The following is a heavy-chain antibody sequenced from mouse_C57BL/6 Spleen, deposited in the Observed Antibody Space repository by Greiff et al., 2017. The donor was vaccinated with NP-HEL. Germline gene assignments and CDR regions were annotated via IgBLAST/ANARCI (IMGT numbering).Heavy chain of an antibody. Sequence: QVHVKQSGAELVRPGASVKLSCKASGYTFTDYYINWVKQRPGQGLEWIARIYPGSGNTYYNEKFKGKATLTAEKSSSTAYMQLSSLTSEDSAVYFCARTSLRNYAMDYWGQGTSVTVSS. CDR2: IYPGSGNT. CDR3: ARTSLRNYAMDY. V-gene: IGHV1-76*01. CDR1: GYTFTDYY. J-gene: IGHJ4*01. D-gene: IGHD1-1*01.